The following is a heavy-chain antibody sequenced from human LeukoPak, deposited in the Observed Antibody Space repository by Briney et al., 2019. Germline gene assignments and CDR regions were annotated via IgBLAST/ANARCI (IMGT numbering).Heavy chain of an antibody. CDR3: ARDGMAWEEQWLVPLPFDY. J-gene: IGHJ4*02. D-gene: IGHD6-19*01. CDR1: GDSVSSNSAA. CDR2: TYYRSKWYN. V-gene: IGHV6-1*01. Sequence: SQTLSLTCAISGDSVSSNSAAWNWIRQSPSRGLEWLGRTYYRSKWYNDYAVSVKSRITINPDTSKNQFSLQLNSVTPEDTAVYYCARDGMAWEEQWLVPLPFDYWGQGTLVTVSS.